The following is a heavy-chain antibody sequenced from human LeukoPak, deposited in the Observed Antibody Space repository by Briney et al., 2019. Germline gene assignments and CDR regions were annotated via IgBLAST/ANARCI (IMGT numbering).Heavy chain of an antibody. CDR3: AKAYCTRNGCFADF. CDR2: IWYDGSHE. CDR1: GFTFSTSG. J-gene: IGHJ4*02. D-gene: IGHD2-8*01. Sequence: PGGSLRLSCAASGFTFSTSGMLWVRQAPGKGLVWVAVIWYDGSHEFYADSVKGRFAISRDNSKHTLYLQINRLRAEDTAIYYCAKAYCTRNGCFADFWGQGTLVTVSS. V-gene: IGHV3-33*06.